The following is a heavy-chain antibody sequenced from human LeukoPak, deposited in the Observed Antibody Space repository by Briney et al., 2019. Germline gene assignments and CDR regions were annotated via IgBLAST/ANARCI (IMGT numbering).Heavy chain of an antibody. CDR1: GFTFSSYE. CDR3: ARIKVVVVAATYYFDY. J-gene: IGHJ4*02. V-gene: IGHV3-21*01. D-gene: IGHD2-15*01. Sequence: PGGSRRLSCAASGFTFSSYEMSWVRQAPGKGLEWVSSISSSSSYIYYADSVKGRFTISRDNAKNSLYLQMNSLRAEDTAVYYCARIKVVVVAATYYFDYWGQGTLVTVSS. CDR2: ISSSSSYI.